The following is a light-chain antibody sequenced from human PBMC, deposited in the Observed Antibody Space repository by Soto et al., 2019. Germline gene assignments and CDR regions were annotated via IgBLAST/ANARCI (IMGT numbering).Light chain of an antibody. CDR3: QQRSNWPPKIT. J-gene: IGKJ5*01. V-gene: IGKV3-11*01. Sequence: EMVMTQSPAILSVSPGESATLSCRASQSVNSNYLAWYQQHPGQPPRLLIYGISTRATGIPARFSGSGSGTDFTLTISSLEPEDFAVYYCQQRSNWPPKITFGQGTRLEI. CDR1: QSVNSNY. CDR2: GIS.